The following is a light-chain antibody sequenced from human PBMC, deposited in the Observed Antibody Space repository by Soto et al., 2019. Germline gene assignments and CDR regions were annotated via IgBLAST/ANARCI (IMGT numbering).Light chain of an antibody. CDR3: QRYNSSPYT. CDR2: AAS. J-gene: IGKJ3*01. CDR1: QDIRNY. V-gene: IGKV1-27*01. Sequence: DIVMTQSPSTLSVSPGERVTIPCRASQDIRNYLAWYQQKPGTVPSLLIYAASTGPSGVPSRFSGSGSGTEFILTISSLQSEDVAIYYCQRYNSSPYTFGPGTKVEMK.